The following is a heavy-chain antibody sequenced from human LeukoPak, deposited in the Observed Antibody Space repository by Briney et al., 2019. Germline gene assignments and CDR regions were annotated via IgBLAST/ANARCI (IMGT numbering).Heavy chain of an antibody. V-gene: IGHV3-21*01. CDR2: ISSRSTYI. CDR1: GFTFSAYS. Sequence: GGSLRLSCAASGFTFSAYSMNWVRQAPGKGLEWVSGISSRSTYIYYTDSLKGRFTISRDNAKNSLYLQMNSLRAEDTAVYYCARGLEGSGLGWFDPWGQGTLVTVSS. J-gene: IGHJ5*02. CDR3: ARGLEGSGLGWFDP. D-gene: IGHD3-10*01.